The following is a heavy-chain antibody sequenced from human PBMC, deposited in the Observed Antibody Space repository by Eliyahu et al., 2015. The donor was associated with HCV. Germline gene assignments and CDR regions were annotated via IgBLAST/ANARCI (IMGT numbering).Heavy chain of an antibody. CDR2: IYTSGST. CDR3: ARDQVPAAPVRYNWFDP. D-gene: IGHD2-2*01. CDR1: GGSISSYY. Sequence: QVQLQESGPGLVKPSETLSLTCTVSGGSISSYYWSWIRQPAGKGLEWIGRIYTSGSTNYNPFLKSRVTMSVDTSKNQFSLKLSSVTAADTAVYYCARDQVPAAPVRYNWFDPWGQGTLVTVSS. J-gene: IGHJ5*02. V-gene: IGHV4-4*07.